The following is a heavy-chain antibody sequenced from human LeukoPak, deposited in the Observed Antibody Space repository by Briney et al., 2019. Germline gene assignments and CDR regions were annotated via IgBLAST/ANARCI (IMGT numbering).Heavy chain of an antibody. CDR1: GFTFSSYW. D-gene: IGHD4-17*01. V-gene: IGHV3-74*01. CDR3: ARDINGDYSY. J-gene: IGHJ4*02. Sequence: PGRSLRLSCAASGFTFSSYWMHWVRQAPGKGLMWVSRINSDGSSTTYADSVKGRFTISRDNTKNTLYLQMDSLRAEDTAVYYCARDINGDYSYWGQGTLVTVSS. CDR2: INSDGSST.